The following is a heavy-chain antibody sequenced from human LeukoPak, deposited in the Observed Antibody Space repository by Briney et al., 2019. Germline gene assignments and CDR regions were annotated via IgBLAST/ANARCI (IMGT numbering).Heavy chain of an antibody. D-gene: IGHD6-13*01. V-gene: IGHV4-59*01. J-gene: IGHJ4*02. CDR3: ARVTGYMTEDFFDY. CDR1: GGSISTYY. CDR2: IYYSGST. Sequence: SETLSLTCTVSGGSISTYYWNWIRQPPGKGLEWIGYIYYSGSTDYNPSLKSRVTISVDTSRNQFSLRLSSVTAADTAVYYCARVTGYMTEDFFDYWGQGTLVTVSS.